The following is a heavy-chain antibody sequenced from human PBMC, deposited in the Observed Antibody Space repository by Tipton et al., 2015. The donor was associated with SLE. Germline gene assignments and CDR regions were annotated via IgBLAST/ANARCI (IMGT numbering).Heavy chain of an antibody. J-gene: IGHJ5*02. CDR1: GFTFSTYT. CDR2: IGGGGGGT. D-gene: IGHD4-17*01. V-gene: IGHV3-23*01. CDR3: AKDYGDFQNWFDP. Sequence: GSLRLSCAASGFTFSTYTMTWFRQAPGKSLEWVSSIGGGGGGTFYADSVKGRFTISRDNFKNTLYLQMNSLRAEDTVVYYCAKDYGDFQNWFDPWGQGTLVTVSS.